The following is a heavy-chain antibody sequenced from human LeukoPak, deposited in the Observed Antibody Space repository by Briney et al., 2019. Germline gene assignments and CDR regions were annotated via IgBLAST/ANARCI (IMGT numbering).Heavy chain of an antibody. CDR2: ISGSGGST. Sequence: GGSLRLSCAASGFTFSSYAMSWVRQAPGKGLEWVSAISGSGGSTCYADSVKGRFTISRDNSKNTLYLQMNSLRAEDTAVYYCAKDRGPYSGYDSFFDYWGQGTLVTVSS. CDR3: AKDRGPYSGYDSFFDY. V-gene: IGHV3-23*01. D-gene: IGHD5-12*01. J-gene: IGHJ4*02. CDR1: GFTFSSYA.